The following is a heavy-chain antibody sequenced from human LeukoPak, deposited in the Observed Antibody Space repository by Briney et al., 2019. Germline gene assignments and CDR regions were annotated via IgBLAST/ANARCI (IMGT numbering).Heavy chain of an antibody. Sequence: SETLSLTCAVYGGSFSGYYWSWIRQPPGKGLEWIGEINHSGSTNYNPSLKSRVTISVDTSKNQFSLKLSSVTAADTAVYYCARDQSGGYSYGFPVLLTYWGQGTLVTVSS. J-gene: IGHJ4*02. CDR2: INHSGST. CDR1: GGSFSGYY. CDR3: ARDQSGGYSYGFPVLLTY. V-gene: IGHV4-34*01. D-gene: IGHD5-18*01.